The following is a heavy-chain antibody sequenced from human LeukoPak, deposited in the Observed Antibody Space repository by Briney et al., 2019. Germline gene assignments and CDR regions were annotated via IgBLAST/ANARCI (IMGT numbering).Heavy chain of an antibody. J-gene: IGHJ4*02. D-gene: IGHD5-18*01. CDR2: IRSKAYGGTT. V-gene: IGHV3-49*03. CDR3: TRGATDGYSYGYKFDY. Sequence: GSLRLSCTASGFTFGDYAMSWFRQAPGKGLEWVGSIRSKAYGGTTEYAASVKGRFTISRDDSKSIAYLQMNSLKTEDTAVYYCTRGATDGYSYGYKFDYWGQGTLVTVS. CDR1: GFTFGDYA.